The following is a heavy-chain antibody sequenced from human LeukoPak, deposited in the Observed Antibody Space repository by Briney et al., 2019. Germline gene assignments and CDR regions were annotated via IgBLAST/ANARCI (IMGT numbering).Heavy chain of an antibody. CDR3: ARHEEQLGFDY. CDR1: GGSFSGYY. Sequence: SETLSLTCAVYGGSFSGYYWSWIRQPPGKGPEWIGEINHSGSTNYNPSLKSRVTISVDTSKNQFSLKLSSVTAADTAVYYCARHEEQLGFDYWGQGTLVTVSS. CDR2: INHSGST. J-gene: IGHJ4*02. D-gene: IGHD6-13*01. V-gene: IGHV4-34*01.